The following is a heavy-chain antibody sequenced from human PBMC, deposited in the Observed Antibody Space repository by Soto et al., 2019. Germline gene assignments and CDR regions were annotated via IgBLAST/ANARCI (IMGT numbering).Heavy chain of an antibody. Sequence: QVQLVQSGAEVKKPGSSVKVSCKASGGTFSSYTISWVRQAPGQGLEWMGRIIPILGIANYAQKFQGRVTITADKSTSTAYMEQGSLRSYDTAVYYCAMEYCSSTSCYRDYWGQGTLVTVSS. J-gene: IGHJ4*02. CDR2: IIPILGIA. CDR1: GGTFSSYT. V-gene: IGHV1-69*02. D-gene: IGHD2-2*02. CDR3: AMEYCSSTSCYRDY.